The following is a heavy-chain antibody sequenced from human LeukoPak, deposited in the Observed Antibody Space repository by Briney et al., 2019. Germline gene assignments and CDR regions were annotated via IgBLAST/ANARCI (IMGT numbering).Heavy chain of an antibody. V-gene: IGHV4-39*07. CDR3: ARDSGGNIDY. CDR2: IYYSGST. Sequence: SETLSLTCTVSGGSISSSSYYWGWIRQPPGKGLEWIGSIYYSGSTYYNPSLKSRVTISVDRSKNQFSLKLSSVTAADTAVYYCARDSGGNIDYWGQGTLVTVSS. J-gene: IGHJ4*02. D-gene: IGHD2-15*01. CDR1: GGSISSSSYY.